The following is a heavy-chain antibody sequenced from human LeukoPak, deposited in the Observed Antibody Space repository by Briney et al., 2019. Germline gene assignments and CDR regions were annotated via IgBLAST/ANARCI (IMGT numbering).Heavy chain of an antibody. V-gene: IGHV3-11*06. CDR2: ISSSSSYI. Sequence: PGGSLRLSCAASGFTFSDYYMSWIRQAPGKGLEWVSYISSSSSYIYYADSVKGRFTISRDNAKNSLYLQMNSLRAEDTAVYYCARDRGDYYDSSGYVLWGQGTLVTVSS. CDR3: ARDRGDYYDSSGYVL. D-gene: IGHD3-22*01. J-gene: IGHJ4*02. CDR1: GFTFSDYY.